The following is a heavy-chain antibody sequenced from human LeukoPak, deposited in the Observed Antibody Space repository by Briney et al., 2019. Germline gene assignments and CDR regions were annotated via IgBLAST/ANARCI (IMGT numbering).Heavy chain of an antibody. CDR3: ARDQEAFDY. J-gene: IGHJ4*02. Sequence: ASVKVSCKASGYSFTSNYIHWVRRAPGQGLEWMGMVYPRDGSTSYAQKFQGRVTVTRDTSTSTVHMELSGLRSEDTAVYYCARDQEAFDYWGQGTLVTVSS. CDR2: VYPRDGST. CDR1: GYSFTSNY. V-gene: IGHV1-46*01.